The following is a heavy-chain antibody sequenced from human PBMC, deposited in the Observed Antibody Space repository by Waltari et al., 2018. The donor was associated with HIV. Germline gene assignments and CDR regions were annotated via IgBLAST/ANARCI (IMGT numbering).Heavy chain of an antibody. CDR1: GGTFSSST. Sequence: QVQLVQSGAEIKRPGSSVKVSCKASGGTFSSSTTSWVRQAPGQGLEWMGRISPIFDIVNYGQKFQGRLTITADKSTSTAYMELSSLRAEDTAIYFCARDYCINGPCFFYYGMDVWGQGTTVTVSS. CDR3: ARDYCINGPCFFYYGMDV. J-gene: IGHJ6*02. CDR2: ISPIFDIV. V-gene: IGHV1-69*08. D-gene: IGHD2-8*01.